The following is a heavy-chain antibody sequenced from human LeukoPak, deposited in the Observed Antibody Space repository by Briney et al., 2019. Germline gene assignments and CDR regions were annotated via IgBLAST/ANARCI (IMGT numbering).Heavy chain of an antibody. J-gene: IGHJ4*02. CDR3: AIRTPVDIVGPLGERVKKGLDY. CDR2: MNPNSGNT. Sequence: ASVKVSCKASGYTFTSYDINWLRQATGQGLEWMGWMNPNSGNTGYAQKFQGRVTMTRNTSMSTAYMELSSLSSEDTAVYYCAIRTPVDIVGPLGERVKKGLDYWGQGTLVTVSS. D-gene: IGHD5-12*01. CDR1: GYTFTSYD. V-gene: IGHV1-8*01.